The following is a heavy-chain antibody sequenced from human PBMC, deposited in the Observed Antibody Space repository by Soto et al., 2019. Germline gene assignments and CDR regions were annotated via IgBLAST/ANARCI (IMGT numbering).Heavy chain of an antibody. CDR2: IKQDGNEK. Sequence: EVQLVDSWGALVQPGESLRLSCAASGFTFSDYLMTWVRQAPGKGLKWVATIKQDGNEKYYVDSVKGRFTISRDNAKNSLYLQLNALRAEDTAVYYCAIGHWLGKWGQGTLVTVSS. CDR1: GFTFSDYL. J-gene: IGHJ4*02. CDR3: AIGHWLGK. D-gene: IGHD6-19*01. V-gene: IGHV3-7*01.